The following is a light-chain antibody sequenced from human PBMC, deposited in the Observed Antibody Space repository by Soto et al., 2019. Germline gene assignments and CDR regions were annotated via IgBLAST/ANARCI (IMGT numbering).Light chain of an antibody. V-gene: IGLV1-44*01. CDR1: NSNVGNNT. CDR3: AVWDDSLM. Sequence: QLVLTQPPSASGTPGQRVTISCSGSNSNVGNNTVNWYQQLPGTAPKLLIESNNERPSGVPDRFSGSKSATSASLAISGLQSEDEAYYFCAVWDDSLMFGGGTKLTVL. CDR2: SNN. J-gene: IGLJ3*02.